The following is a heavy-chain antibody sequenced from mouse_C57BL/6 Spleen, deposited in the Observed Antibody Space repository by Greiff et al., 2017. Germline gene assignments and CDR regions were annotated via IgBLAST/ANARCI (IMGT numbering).Heavy chain of an antibody. V-gene: IGHV1-15*01. J-gene: IGHJ3*01. Sequence: QVQLKESGAELVRPGASVTLSCKASGYTFTDYEMHWVKQTPVHGLEWIGAIDPETGGTAYNQKFKGKAILTADKSSSTAYMELRSLTSEDSAVYYCTAFYGSSYGFAYWGQGTLVTVSA. D-gene: IGHD1-1*01. CDR2: IDPETGGT. CDR1: GYTFTDYE. CDR3: TAFYGSSYGFAY.